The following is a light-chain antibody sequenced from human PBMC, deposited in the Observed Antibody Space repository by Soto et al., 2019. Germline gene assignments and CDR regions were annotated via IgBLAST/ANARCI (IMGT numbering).Light chain of an antibody. Sequence: HMTQSPSTLSGSVGDRVTITCRASQSISSYLNWYQQKPGKAPKLLIYAASSLQSGVPSRFSGSGSGTDFTLTISSLQPEDFATYYCQQSYSTPRTFGQGTKVE. CDR2: AAS. V-gene: IGKV1-39*01. CDR3: QQSYSTPRT. CDR1: QSISSY. J-gene: IGKJ1*01.